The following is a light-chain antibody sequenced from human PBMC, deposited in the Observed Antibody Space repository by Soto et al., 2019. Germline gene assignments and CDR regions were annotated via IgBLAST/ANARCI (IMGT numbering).Light chain of an antibody. CDR2: DAS. J-gene: IGKJ1*01. V-gene: IGKV1-5*01. CDR1: QSISTS. CDR3: QQYNSYWT. Sequence: DIQMTQSPSALSASVGDRVTIACRASQSISTSLAWYQQKPGKAPKLLIFDASSLESGVPSRFSGSGSGTEFTLTISRLQPADFVTYYCQQYNSYWTFGQGTKVEIK.